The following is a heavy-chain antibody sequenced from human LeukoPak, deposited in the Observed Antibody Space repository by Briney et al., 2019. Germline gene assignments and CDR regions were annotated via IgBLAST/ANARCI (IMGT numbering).Heavy chain of an antibody. V-gene: IGHV3-15*01. D-gene: IGHD1-14*01. CDR1: RFTFSSAS. Sequence: GESLRLSCAASRFTFSSASMNWVRQAPGQGLEWVGRIKSKLDGGTADYGAPLKGRFTITRDDSKRTLYLQMNNLKTEDTAVYYCTRSSNNNAWGQGILVTVAS. CDR3: TRSSNNNA. J-gene: IGHJ5*02. CDR2: IKSKLDGGTA.